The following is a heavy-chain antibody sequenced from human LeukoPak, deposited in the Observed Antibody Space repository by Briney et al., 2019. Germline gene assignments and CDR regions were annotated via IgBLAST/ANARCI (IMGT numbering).Heavy chain of an antibody. CDR3: ARGRGQQQINYFNY. CDR1: GLTFSNFW. D-gene: IGHD6-13*01. J-gene: IGHJ4*02. Sequence: GGSLRLSCAASGLTFSNFWTTWVRQAPGQGLEWVANIKQDGSEKYYVDSVKGRFTISRDNAKNSLYVQMNSLRADDTAVYYCARGRGQQQINYFNYWGQGTLVTVSS. V-gene: IGHV3-7*01. CDR2: IKQDGSEK.